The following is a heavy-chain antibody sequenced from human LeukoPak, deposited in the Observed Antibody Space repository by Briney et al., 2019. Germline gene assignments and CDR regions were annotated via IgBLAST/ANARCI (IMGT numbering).Heavy chain of an antibody. V-gene: IGHV3-74*01. D-gene: IGHD6-19*01. CDR3: ARGFWRSSGWYYY. Sequence: GGSLRLSCAASGFTFSSYWMHWVRPAPGKGLVWVSRINSDGSSTSYADSVKGRFTISRDNAKNTLYLQMNSLRAEDTAVYYCARGFWRSSGWYYYWGQGTLVTVSS. CDR2: INSDGSST. CDR1: GFTFSSYW. J-gene: IGHJ4*02.